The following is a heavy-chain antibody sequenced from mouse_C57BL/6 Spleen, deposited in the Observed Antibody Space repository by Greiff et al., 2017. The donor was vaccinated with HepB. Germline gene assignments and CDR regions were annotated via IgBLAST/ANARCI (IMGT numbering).Heavy chain of an antibody. CDR3: ARMARTIN. J-gene: IGHJ2*01. CDR1: GFTFSSYG. CDR2: INSNGGST. Sequence: EVHLVESGGGLVQPGGSLKLSCAASGFTFSSYGMSWVRQTPDKRLELVATINSNGGSTYYPDSVKGRFTISRDNAKNTLYLQMSSLKSEETAMYYCARMARTINWGQGTTLTVSS. V-gene: IGHV5-6-3*01.